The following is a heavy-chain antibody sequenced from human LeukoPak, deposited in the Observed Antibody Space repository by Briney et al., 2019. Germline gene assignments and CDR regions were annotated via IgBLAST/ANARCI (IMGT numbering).Heavy chain of an antibody. Sequence: QPGRSLRLSCAASGFTFSSYAMRWVRQAPGKGLEWVAVISYDGSNKYYADSVKGRFTISRDNSKNTLYLQMNSLRAEDTAVYYCARDLKPSSSDYDFWSGYYSEYNWFDPWGQGTLVTVSS. J-gene: IGHJ5*02. V-gene: IGHV3-30-3*01. CDR3: ARDLKPSSSDYDFWSGYYSEYNWFDP. CDR1: GFTFSSYA. D-gene: IGHD3-3*01. CDR2: ISYDGSNK.